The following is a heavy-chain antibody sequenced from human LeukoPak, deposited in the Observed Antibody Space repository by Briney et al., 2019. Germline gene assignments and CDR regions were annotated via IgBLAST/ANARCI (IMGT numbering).Heavy chain of an antibody. D-gene: IGHD5-24*01. CDR3: ARETEMANLDY. Sequence: GGSLRLSCTASGFTFSSYWMNWVRQAPGKGLEWVANIKQDGSEKYYVDSVKDRFTISRDNAKKSLYLQINSLRAEDTAVYYCARETEMANLDYWGQGTLVTVSS. V-gene: IGHV3-7*04. CDR2: IKQDGSEK. CDR1: GFTFSSYW. J-gene: IGHJ4*02.